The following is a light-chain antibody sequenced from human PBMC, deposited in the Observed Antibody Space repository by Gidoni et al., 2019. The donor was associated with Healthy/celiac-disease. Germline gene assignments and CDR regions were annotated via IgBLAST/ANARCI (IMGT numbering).Light chain of an antibody. Sequence: QSVLTQPPSASGTLGQRVTIYCSGSSSNIGSNYVYWYQQLPGTAPKLLIYSNNHRPSVVPDRFSGSKSGTSASLTISGLRSEDEADYYCAAWDDSLSGRVFGGGTKLTVL. V-gene: IGLV1-47*02. J-gene: IGLJ3*02. CDR3: AAWDDSLSGRV. CDR2: SNN. CDR1: SSNIGSNY.